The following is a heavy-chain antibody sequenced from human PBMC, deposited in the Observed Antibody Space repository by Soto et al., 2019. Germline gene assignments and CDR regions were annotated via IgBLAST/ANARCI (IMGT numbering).Heavy chain of an antibody. CDR1: GFTFSSYA. V-gene: IGHV3-30-3*01. CDR3: ARDRRSTITRYFDY. D-gene: IGHD5-12*01. CDR2: ISYDGSNK. Sequence: GGSLRLSCAASGFTFSSYAMHWVRQAPGKGLEWVAVISYDGSNKYYADSVKGRFTISRDNSKNTLYLQMNSLRAEDTAVYYCARDRRSTITRYFDYWGQGT. J-gene: IGHJ4*02.